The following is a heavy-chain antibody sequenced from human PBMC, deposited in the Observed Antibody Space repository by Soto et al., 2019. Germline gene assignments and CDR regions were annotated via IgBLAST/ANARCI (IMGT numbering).Heavy chain of an antibody. CDR3: AIYGSGSYYTLW. J-gene: IGHJ4*02. Sequence: QVQLVQSGAEVKKPGSSVKVSCKASGGTFSSYTISWVRQAPGQGLEWMGRIIPILGIANYAQKFQGRVTITADKSTSTAYMELSRLRSEDTAVYYCAIYGSGSYYTLWGGQGTLVTVSS. CDR1: GGTFSSYT. V-gene: IGHV1-69*02. D-gene: IGHD3-10*01. CDR2: IIPILGIA.